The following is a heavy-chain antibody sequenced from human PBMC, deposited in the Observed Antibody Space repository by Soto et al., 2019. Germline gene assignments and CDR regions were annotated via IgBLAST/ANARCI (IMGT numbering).Heavy chain of an antibody. J-gene: IGHJ4*02. Sequence: GGSLRLSCAASGFTFSSYGMHWVRQAPGKGLEWVAVISYDGSNKYYADSVKGRFTISRDNSKNTLYLQMNSLRAEDTAVYYCAKDYYGDYYFDYWGQGTLVTVSS. V-gene: IGHV3-30*18. CDR3: AKDYYGDYYFDY. CDR2: ISYDGSNK. D-gene: IGHD4-17*01. CDR1: GFTFSSYG.